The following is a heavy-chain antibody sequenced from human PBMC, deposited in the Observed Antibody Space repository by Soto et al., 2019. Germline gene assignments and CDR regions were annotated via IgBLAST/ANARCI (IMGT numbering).Heavy chain of an antibody. Sequence: QVQLVQSGAEVKKPGSSVKVSCKASGGTFSSYTISWVRQAPGQGLEWMGRIIPILGIANYAQKFQGRVTITADKSTSTAYMELSSLRSEDTDVYYCARGGYRGYEGRHWGQGTLVTVSS. CDR2: IIPILGIA. CDR3: ARGGYRGYEGRH. V-gene: IGHV1-69*02. J-gene: IGHJ4*02. CDR1: GGTFSSYT. D-gene: IGHD5-12*01.